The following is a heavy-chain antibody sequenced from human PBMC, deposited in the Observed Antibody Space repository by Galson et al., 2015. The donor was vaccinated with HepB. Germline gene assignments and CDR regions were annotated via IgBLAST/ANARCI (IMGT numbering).Heavy chain of an antibody. Sequence: QSGAEVKKPGESLRISCKGSGYSFTSYWISWVRQMPGKGLEWMGRIDPSDSYTNYSPSFQGHVTISADKSISTAYLQWSSLKASDTAMYYCAGPTHYYGSGSPELYFDLWGRGTLVTVSS. V-gene: IGHV5-10-1*01. CDR1: GYSFTSYW. D-gene: IGHD3-10*01. CDR2: IDPSDSYT. J-gene: IGHJ2*01. CDR3: AGPTHYYGSGSPELYFDL.